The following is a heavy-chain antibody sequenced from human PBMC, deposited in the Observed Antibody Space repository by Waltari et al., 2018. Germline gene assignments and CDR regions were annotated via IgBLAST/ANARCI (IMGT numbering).Heavy chain of an antibody. D-gene: IGHD5-12*01. CDR2: ISYSGPT. V-gene: IGHV4-39*01. J-gene: IGHJ3*01. CDR3: ATYIGASIGTAAFDV. Sequence: QLHLQESGPGLVKPSETLSLTCSVSGGSITSNRHYWGWIRQPPGKGPEWTGTISYSGPTYNNPSLKGRVTISVDTSKNQYSLKLTSVTAADTAVYYCATYIGASIGTAAFDVWGQGTMVTVSS. CDR1: GGSITSNRHY.